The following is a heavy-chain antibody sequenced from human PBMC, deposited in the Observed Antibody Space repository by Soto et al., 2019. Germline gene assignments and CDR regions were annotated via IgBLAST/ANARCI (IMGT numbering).Heavy chain of an antibody. CDR3: ARLAARDYYYYGMDV. CDR1: GYTFSHYD. CDR2: MNPNSGNT. J-gene: IGHJ6*02. V-gene: IGHV1-8*02. Sequence: GASVKVSCKASGYTFSHYDINWVRQATGQGLEWMGWMNPNSGNTGYAQKFQGRVTMTRNTSISTAYMELSSLRSEDTAVYYCARLAARDYYYYGMDVWGQGTTVTVSS. D-gene: IGHD6-25*01.